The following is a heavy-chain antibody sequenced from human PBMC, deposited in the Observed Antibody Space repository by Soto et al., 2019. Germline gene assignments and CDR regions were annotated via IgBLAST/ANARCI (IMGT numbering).Heavy chain of an antibody. CDR2: INPSGGST. Sequence: GASVKVSCKASGYTFTSYYMHWVRQAPGRGLEWMGIINPSGGSTSYAQKFQGRVTMTRDTSTSTVYMELSSLRSEDTAVYYCARDEGYCSGGSCNWFDPWGQGTLVNVSS. CDR3: ARDEGYCSGGSCNWFDP. J-gene: IGHJ5*02. CDR1: GYTFTSYY. V-gene: IGHV1-46*01. D-gene: IGHD2-15*01.